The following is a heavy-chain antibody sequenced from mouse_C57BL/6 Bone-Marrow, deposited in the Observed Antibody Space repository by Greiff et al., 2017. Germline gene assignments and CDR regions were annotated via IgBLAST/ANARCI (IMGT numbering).Heavy chain of an antibody. J-gene: IGHJ4*01. Sequence: EVMLVESGGDLVKPGGSLKLSCAASGFTFSSYGMSWVRQTPDKRLEWVATISSGGSYTYYPDSVKGRFTISTDNATNAPYLQRSRLKSEDTAMYYGASPYYYGSSYYAMDYWGQGTSVTVSS. D-gene: IGHD1-1*01. CDR2: ISSGGSYT. CDR3: ASPYYYGSSYYAMDY. V-gene: IGHV5-6*01. CDR1: GFTFSSYG.